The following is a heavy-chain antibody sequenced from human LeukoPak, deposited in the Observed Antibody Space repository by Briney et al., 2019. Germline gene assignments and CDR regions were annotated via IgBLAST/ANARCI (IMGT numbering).Heavy chain of an antibody. D-gene: IGHD3-22*01. V-gene: IGHV1-2*02. CDR1: GYTFIGYY. CDR3: ARDYDSSCYQPPDY. CDR2: INPSSGGT. Sequence: ASVRVSCKASGYTFIGYYMHWVRQAPGQGLEWMGWINPSSGGTNYAQKFQGRVTMTRDTSISTAYVELSRLISDDTAVYYCARDYDSSCYQPPDYWGQGTLVTVSS. J-gene: IGHJ4*02.